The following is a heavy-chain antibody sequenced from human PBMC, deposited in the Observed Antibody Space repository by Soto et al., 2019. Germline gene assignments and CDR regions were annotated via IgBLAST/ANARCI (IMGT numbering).Heavy chain of an antibody. CDR1: GVSTSSYF. CDR3: AKIGGYHGPLDY. D-gene: IGHD6-25*01. CDR2: TYHRGST. V-gene: IGHV4-59*01. Sequence: KPSETLSLTCSVSGVSTSSYFWSWIRQAPGGGLEWIGYTYHRGSTNYSPSLKSRVAISLDTSENQFSLKVNSVTAADTAVYYCAKIGGYHGPLDYWGQGTPVTVSS. J-gene: IGHJ4*02.